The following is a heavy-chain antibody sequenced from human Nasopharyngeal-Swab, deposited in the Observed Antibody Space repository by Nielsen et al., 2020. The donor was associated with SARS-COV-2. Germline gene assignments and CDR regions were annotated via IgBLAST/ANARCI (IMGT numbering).Heavy chain of an antibody. CDR3: ATDLSGTKTPY. J-gene: IGHJ4*02. V-gene: IGHV3-74*01. CDR1: GFTFSRYW. D-gene: IGHD1-26*01. Sequence: GGSLRLSCAASGFTFSRYWMHWVRQVPGKGLVWVSRIDTDGSTTDHADSVKGRFTISRDNSKNTLYLQMNSLKAEDTAVYFCATDLSGTKTPYWGQGTLVTVSS. CDR2: IDTDGSTT.